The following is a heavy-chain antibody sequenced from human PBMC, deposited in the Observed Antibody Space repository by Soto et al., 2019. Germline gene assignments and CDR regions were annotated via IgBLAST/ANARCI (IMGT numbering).Heavy chain of an antibody. CDR2: FYYSGST. CDR1: GGSISSSNYY. Sequence: QLQLQESGPGLVKPSETLSLTCTVSGGSISSSNYYWAWIRQPPGKGLEWIGSFYYSGSTYYKPSLKSRVSISVDTSNNQFSLKLSSVTAADTAGYYCARPIEGGSSGYYHWGQGTLVTVSS. V-gene: IGHV4-39*01. D-gene: IGHD3-22*01. CDR3: ARPIEGGSSGYYH. J-gene: IGHJ5*02.